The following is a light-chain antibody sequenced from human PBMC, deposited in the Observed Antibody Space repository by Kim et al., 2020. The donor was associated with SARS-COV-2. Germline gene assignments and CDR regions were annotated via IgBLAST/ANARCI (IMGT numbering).Light chain of an antibody. CDR1: SLRTLS. V-gene: IGLV3-19*01. J-gene: IGLJ3*02. CDR3: GSRASNAEHQWV. CDR2: DKT. Sequence: HPSGLTNHGYSLRTLSATWHQQKPGHAPSLLIYDKTNRPSGIPDRFSASSSGNTASLTITEAQAEDEADYYCGSRASNAEHQWVFGGGTQLTVL.